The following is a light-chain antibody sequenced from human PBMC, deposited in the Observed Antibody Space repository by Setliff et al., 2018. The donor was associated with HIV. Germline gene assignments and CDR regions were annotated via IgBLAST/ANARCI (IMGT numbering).Light chain of an antibody. CDR2: EVS. CDR1: SSDVGNYNR. CDR3: SSYTSIITXV. J-gene: IGLJ1*01. V-gene: IGLV2-18*02. Sequence: QSXXTQPPSVSGSPGQSVTISCTGTSSDVGNYNRVSWYQQPPGAAPKLIIYEVSNRTSGVPDRFSGSKSGNTASLTISGLQAEDEALYFCSSYTSIITXVFGTGTKGTVL.